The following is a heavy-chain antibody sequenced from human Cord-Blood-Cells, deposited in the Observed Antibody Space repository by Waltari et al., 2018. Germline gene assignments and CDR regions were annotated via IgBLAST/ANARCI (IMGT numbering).Heavy chain of an antibody. CDR3: ARMSEATNWFDP. J-gene: IGHJ5*02. CDR1: GGSISSYY. Sequence: QVQLQESGPGLVKPSETLSLTCTVSGGSISSYYWSWIRQPPGKGLEWIGYIYYSGSTHYNPSRKSRVTISVDTSKNQFSRKLSSVTAADTAVYYCARMSEATNWFDPWGQGTLVTVSS. CDR2: IYYSGST. V-gene: IGHV4-59*01. D-gene: IGHD5-12*01.